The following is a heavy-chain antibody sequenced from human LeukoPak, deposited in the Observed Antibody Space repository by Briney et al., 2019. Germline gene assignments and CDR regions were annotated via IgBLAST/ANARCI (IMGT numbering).Heavy chain of an antibody. Sequence: GSLGLSCAASGFTFITYSMSWVRRAPGKGLEWVSYISSSSSTVYYAASVKGRFTISRDNAKNSLHLEANSLRDEDTAVFYCARLSGSSFDYWGQGTLVTVSS. CDR3: ARLSGSSFDY. CDR2: ISSSSSTV. V-gene: IGHV3-48*02. D-gene: IGHD1-26*01. CDR1: GFTFITYS. J-gene: IGHJ4*02.